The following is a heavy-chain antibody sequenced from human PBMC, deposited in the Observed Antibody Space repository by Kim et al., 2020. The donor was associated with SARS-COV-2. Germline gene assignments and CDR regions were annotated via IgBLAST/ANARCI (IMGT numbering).Heavy chain of an antibody. CDR1: GFTFSSYA. CDR3: AKDHGWLATN. D-gene: IGHD2-15*01. Sequence: GGSLRLSCAASGFTFSSYAMSWVRQAPGKGLEWVSAIGRRDGNTDYADSVKGRFTISRDNSKDTLYLQMNSLRAEDSATYYCAKDHGWLATNWGQGTLVTVSS. CDR2: IGRRDGNT. J-gene: IGHJ4*02. V-gene: IGHV3-23*01.